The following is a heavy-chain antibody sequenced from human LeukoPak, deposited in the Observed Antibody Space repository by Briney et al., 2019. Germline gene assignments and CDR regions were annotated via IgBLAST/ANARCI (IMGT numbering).Heavy chain of an antibody. CDR3: ARGEYSSSWYPLDY. D-gene: IGHD6-13*01. CDR1: GYTFTGNY. Sequence: ASVKVSCKASGYTFTGNYIIWVRQAPGQGLEWMGWINPNSGGTNYAQKFQGRLTMTRNTSISTAFMELSSLRSEDTAVYYCARGEYSSSWYPLDYWGQGSLVTVSS. J-gene: IGHJ4*02. CDR2: INPNSGGT. V-gene: IGHV1-2*02.